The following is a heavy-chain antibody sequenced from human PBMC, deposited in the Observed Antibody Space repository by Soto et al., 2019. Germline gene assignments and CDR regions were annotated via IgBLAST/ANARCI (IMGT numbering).Heavy chain of an antibody. Sequence: EVQLLESGGGLVPPGGSLRPSCAASGFTFSSYAMSWVRQAPGKGLEWLAGITFRGDNTYYADSVKGRFTLSRDNSRNRLDLQMNSLKVEDTALYYCAKLGTMGVFDNWGQGTLLTVSS. J-gene: IGHJ4*02. CDR1: GFTFSSYA. CDR2: ITFRGDNT. V-gene: IGHV3-23*01. D-gene: IGHD1-26*01. CDR3: AKLGTMGVFDN.